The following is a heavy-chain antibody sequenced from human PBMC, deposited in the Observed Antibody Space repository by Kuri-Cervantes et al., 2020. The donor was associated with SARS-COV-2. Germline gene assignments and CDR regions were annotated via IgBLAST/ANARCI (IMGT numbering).Heavy chain of an antibody. CDR2: INHSGST. CDR1: GGSFSGYY. V-gene: IGHV4-34*01. D-gene: IGHD3-16*02. J-gene: IGHJ3*02. CDR3: AASGLRLGELSPLGAFDI. Sequence: SQTLSLTCAVYGGSFSGYYWSWIRQPPGKGLEWIGEINHSGSTNYNPSLKSRVTISVDTSKNQFSLKLSSVTAADTAVYYCAASGLRLGELSPLGAFDIWGQGTMVTVSS.